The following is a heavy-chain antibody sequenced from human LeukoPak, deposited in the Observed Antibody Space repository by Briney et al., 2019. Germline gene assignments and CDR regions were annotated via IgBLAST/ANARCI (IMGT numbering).Heavy chain of an antibody. V-gene: IGHV4-59*01. D-gene: IGHD5-18*01. CDR3: ARENGYRYDY. Sequence: PSETLSLTCTVSGGSISSYYWSWIRQPPGKGLEWIGYIYYSGNTNYNPSLKSRVTISVDTSKNQFSLKLSSVTAADTALYYCARENGYRYDYWGQGTLVTVSS. CDR1: GGSISSYY. J-gene: IGHJ4*02. CDR2: IYYSGNT.